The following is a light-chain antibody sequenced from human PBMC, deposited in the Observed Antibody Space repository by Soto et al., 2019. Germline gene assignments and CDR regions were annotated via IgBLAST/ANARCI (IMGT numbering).Light chain of an antibody. CDR3: QQSYSSPPT. V-gene: IGKV1-39*01. Sequence: EIQITQSPSSLFASVEDRVIITCRASQSISNHLNWYQQKPGKAPKLLIFAASSLQSGVPSRFSGSRSGPDFTLTISSLQPEDFATYYCQQSYSSPPTFGQGTKVDIK. CDR2: AAS. J-gene: IGKJ1*01. CDR1: QSISNH.